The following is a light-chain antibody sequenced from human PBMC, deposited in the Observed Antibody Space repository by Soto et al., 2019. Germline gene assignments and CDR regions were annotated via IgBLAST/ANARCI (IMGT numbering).Light chain of an antibody. Sequence: QSVLTQPPSVSAAPGRKVTISCSGTNSNIGNNYVSWYQHLPGTAPKLLIYDNDNRPSGIPDRFSGSKSGTSATLGITGLQTGDEADYYFGTWDSSLSAVVFGGGTKLTVL. CDR3: GTWDSSLSAVV. J-gene: IGLJ2*01. CDR2: DND. V-gene: IGLV1-51*01. CDR1: NSNIGNNY.